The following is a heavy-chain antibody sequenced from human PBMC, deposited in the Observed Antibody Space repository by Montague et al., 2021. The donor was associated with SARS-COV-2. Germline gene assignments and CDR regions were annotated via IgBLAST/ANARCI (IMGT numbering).Heavy chain of an antibody. V-gene: IGHV4-34*01. J-gene: IGHJ6*02. D-gene: IGHD2-2*01. CDR1: GGSFSGYY. CDR3: ARFAYRLLFSASYYGMDV. Sequence: SETLSLTCAVYGGSFSGYYWSWIRQPPGKGLEWIGEISHSGGTNYNPSLKSRVTIPIDTSKNQFSLKLSSVTAADTAVYHCARFAYRLLFSASYYGMDVWGQGTTVTVSS. CDR2: ISHSGGT.